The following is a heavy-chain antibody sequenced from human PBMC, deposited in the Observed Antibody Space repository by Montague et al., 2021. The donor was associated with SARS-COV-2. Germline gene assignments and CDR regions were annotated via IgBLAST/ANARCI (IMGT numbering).Heavy chain of an antibody. J-gene: IGHJ6*02. CDR1: GGSISTSYY. CDR2: IYYSGSA. V-gene: IGHV4-39*07. Sequence: SETLSLTCTVSGGSISTSYYWGWIRQPPGKGLEWIGSIYYSGSAYYNPSLKSRVTISVDTSKNQFSLKLSSVTAADTAVYYCARDATVTTSYYYGMDVWGQGTTVTVSS. D-gene: IGHD4-17*01. CDR3: ARDATVTTSYYYGMDV.